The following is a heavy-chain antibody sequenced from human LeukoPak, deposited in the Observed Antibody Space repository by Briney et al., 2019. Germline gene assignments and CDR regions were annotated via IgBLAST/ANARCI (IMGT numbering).Heavy chain of an antibody. CDR2: MNTDGSNI. V-gene: IGHV3-74*01. J-gene: IGHJ4*02. CDR1: GFTFRNHW. D-gene: IGHD3-22*01. CDR3: ARDSYTSGDY. Sequence: GGSLRLSFAASGFTFRNHWMHWVRQAPGKGLLWVSRMNTDGSNIAYADSVKGRFTISRDNSKNTLYLQMNSLRAEDTAVYYCARDSYTSGDYWGQGTLVTVSS.